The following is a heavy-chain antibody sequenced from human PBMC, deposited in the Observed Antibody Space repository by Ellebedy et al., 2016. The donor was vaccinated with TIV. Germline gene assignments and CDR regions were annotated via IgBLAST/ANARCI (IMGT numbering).Heavy chain of an antibody. V-gene: IGHV3-23*01. CDR1: GFTFRNFA. D-gene: IGHD3-22*01. CDR3: AKLDSSGYYYGRPDY. Sequence: GGSLRLSCAASGFTFRNFAMTWVRQAPGKGLEWVSSISSSGVSSDYADSVRGRVTISSDNSKSTLYLQMDSLRADDSAEYYCAKLDSSGYYYGRPDYWGQGTLVTVSS. CDR2: ISSSGVSS. J-gene: IGHJ4*02.